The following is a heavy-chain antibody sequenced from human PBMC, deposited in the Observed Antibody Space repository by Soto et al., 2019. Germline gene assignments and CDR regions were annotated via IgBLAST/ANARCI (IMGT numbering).Heavy chain of an antibody. CDR3: AKPLYDFWSGPDAFDI. V-gene: IGHV3-30-3*02. D-gene: IGHD3-3*01. J-gene: IGHJ3*02. CDR2: ISYDGSDK. Sequence: GGSLRLSCAASGFTFSSYAMHWVRQAPGKGLEWVALISYDGSDKDYADSVKGRFTISRDNSKNTLYLEMNGLRAEDTAVYYCAKPLYDFWSGPDAFDIWGQGTMVTVSS. CDR1: GFTFSSYA.